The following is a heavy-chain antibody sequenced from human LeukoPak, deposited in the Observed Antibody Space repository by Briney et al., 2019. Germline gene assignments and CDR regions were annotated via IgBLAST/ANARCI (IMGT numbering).Heavy chain of an antibody. D-gene: IGHD2-15*01. CDR3: AKETASGHGAFDI. CDR2: ISGSGGST. CDR1: GFTFSNYA. Sequence: GGSLRLSCAASGFTFSNYAMSWVRQAPGKGLEWVSGISGSGGSTHYADSVKGRFTISRDNSKNTLYLQMNSLKAEDTAVYYCAKETASGHGAFDIWGQGTMVTVSS. J-gene: IGHJ3*02. V-gene: IGHV3-23*01.